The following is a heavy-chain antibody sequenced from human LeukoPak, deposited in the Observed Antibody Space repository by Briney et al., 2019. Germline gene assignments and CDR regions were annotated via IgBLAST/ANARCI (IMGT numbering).Heavy chain of an antibody. Sequence: ASVKVSCKASGGTFSSYAISWVRQAPGQGLEWMGGIIPIFGTANYAQKLQGRVTITADESTSTAYMELSSLRSEDTAVYYCARARAHYYDILSYNWFDPWGQGTLVTVSS. CDR2: IIPIFGTA. D-gene: IGHD3-9*01. CDR1: GGTFSSYA. J-gene: IGHJ5*02. V-gene: IGHV1-69*13. CDR3: ARARAHYYDILSYNWFDP.